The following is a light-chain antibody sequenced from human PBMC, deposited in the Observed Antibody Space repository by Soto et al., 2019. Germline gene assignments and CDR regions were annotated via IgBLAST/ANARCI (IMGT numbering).Light chain of an antibody. CDR2: GAS. J-gene: IGKJ4*01. Sequence: EIVMTQSPATLSVSPGERATLSCRASQSVGSGLSWYQQKPDQAPRLLIYGASTRATGIPARFSGSGSGTEFTLTISSLQSEDYAVYYCQQYNNWPVTFGGGTKVDIK. V-gene: IGKV3-15*01. CDR1: QSVGSG. CDR3: QQYNNWPVT.